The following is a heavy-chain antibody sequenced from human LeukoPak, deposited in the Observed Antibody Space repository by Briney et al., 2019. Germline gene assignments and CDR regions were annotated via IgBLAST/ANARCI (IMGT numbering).Heavy chain of an antibody. CDR3: ARAPHYDSSGYPGLFAFDI. D-gene: IGHD3-22*01. Sequence: GGSLRLSCAASGSTFSSYWMSWVRQAPGKGLEWVANIKQDGSEKYYVDSVKGRFTISRDNAKNSLYLQMNSLRAEDTAVYYCARAPHYDSSGYPGLFAFDIWGQGTMVTVSS. CDR1: GSTFSSYW. CDR2: IKQDGSEK. J-gene: IGHJ3*02. V-gene: IGHV3-7*01.